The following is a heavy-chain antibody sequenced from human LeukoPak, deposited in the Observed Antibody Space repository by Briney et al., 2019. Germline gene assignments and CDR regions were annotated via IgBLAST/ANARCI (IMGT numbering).Heavy chain of an antibody. CDR1: GFTFSSYG. D-gene: IGHD4-17*01. J-gene: IGHJ4*02. CDR3: ASRDSGDYPYFDY. V-gene: IGHV3-30*03. CDR2: ISYDGSNK. Sequence: GGSLRLSCAASGFTFSSYGMHWVRQAPGKGLEWVAVISYDGSNKYYADSVKGRFTISGDNSKNTLFLQMNSLRAEDTAVYFCASRDSGDYPYFDYWGQGALVTVSS.